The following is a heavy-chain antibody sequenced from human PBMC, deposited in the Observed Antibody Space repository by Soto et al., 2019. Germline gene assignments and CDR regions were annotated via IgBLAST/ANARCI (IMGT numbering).Heavy chain of an antibody. D-gene: IGHD5-18*01. Sequence: SVKVSCKASGVTFSRQDMRWVRQAPGQGLEWMGGIIPIFGTPQYAEKFQDRVTITADESTSTAYMELSSLRSEDTAVYYCARYSREEDSGQGTLCGVAS. CDR3: ARYSREED. J-gene: IGHJ4*02. CDR1: GVTFSRQD. CDR2: IIPIFGTP. V-gene: IGHV1-69*13.